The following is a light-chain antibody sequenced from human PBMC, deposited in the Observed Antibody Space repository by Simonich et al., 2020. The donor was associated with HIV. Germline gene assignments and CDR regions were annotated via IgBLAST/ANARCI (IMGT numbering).Light chain of an antibody. CDR1: SSDIGDYDY. Sequence: QSALTQPAAVSGSPGQSITISCTGTSSDIGDYDYVSWYQQHPGKAPKLMIYDFSKRPSGVSNRFSGSKSGNTASLTISGLQAEDEADYYCSSYTSSSTFVVFGGGTKLTV. V-gene: IGLV2-14*01. J-gene: IGLJ2*01. CDR2: DFS. CDR3: SSYTSSSTFVV.